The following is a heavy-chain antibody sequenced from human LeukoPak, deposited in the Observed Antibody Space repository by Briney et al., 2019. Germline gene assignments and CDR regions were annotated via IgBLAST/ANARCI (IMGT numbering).Heavy chain of an antibody. Sequence: PSETLSLTCAVYGGSFIGYYWSWIRQPPGKGLEWIGEINHSGSTNYNPSLKSRVTISVDTSKNQFSLKLSSVTAADTAVYYCARPRSGSLDYWGQGTLVTVSS. V-gene: IGHV4-34*01. CDR2: INHSGST. J-gene: IGHJ4*02. CDR1: GGSFIGYY. D-gene: IGHD3-10*01. CDR3: ARPRSGSLDY.